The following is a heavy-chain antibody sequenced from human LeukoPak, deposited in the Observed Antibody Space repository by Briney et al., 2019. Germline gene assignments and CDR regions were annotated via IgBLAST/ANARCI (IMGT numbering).Heavy chain of an antibody. Sequence: SETLSLTCTVSGGSISSSSYYWGWIRQPPGKGLEWIGSIYYSGSTYYNPSLKSRVTISVDTSKNQFSLKLSSVTAADTAVYYCARELNVVRGVTHWGQGTLVTVSS. CDR3: ARELNVVRGVTH. J-gene: IGHJ4*02. CDR1: GGSISSSSYY. D-gene: IGHD3-10*01. CDR2: IYYSGST. V-gene: IGHV4-39*07.